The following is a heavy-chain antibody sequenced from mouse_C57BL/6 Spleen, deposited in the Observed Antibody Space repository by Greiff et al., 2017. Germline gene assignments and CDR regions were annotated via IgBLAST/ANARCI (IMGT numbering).Heavy chain of an antibody. CDR2: ISSGSSTI. V-gene: IGHV5-17*01. Sequence: EVKLVESGGGLVKPGGSLKLSCAASGFTFSDYGMHWVRQAPEKGLEWVAYISSGSSTIYYADTVKGRVTISRDNAKNTLFLQMTRRSSEDTAMYYCARSRDGDYFDYWGQGTTLTVSS. J-gene: IGHJ2*01. D-gene: IGHD3-3*01. CDR3: ARSRDGDYFDY. CDR1: GFTFSDYG.